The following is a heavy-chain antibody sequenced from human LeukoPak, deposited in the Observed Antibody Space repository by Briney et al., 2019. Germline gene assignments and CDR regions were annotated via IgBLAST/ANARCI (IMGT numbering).Heavy chain of an antibody. V-gene: IGHV3-30*04. CDR2: ISNDGRNK. CDR3: AREDGNFHDAFDI. D-gene: IGHD1-7*01. J-gene: IGHJ3*02. CDR1: GFTFSSYS. Sequence: GGSLRLSCAASGFTFSSYSMHWVRQAPGKGLEWVALISNDGRNKYYADSVKGRFTISRDNSKNTLYLQMDSLRTKDTAVHYCAREDGNFHDAFDIWGQGTMVTVSS.